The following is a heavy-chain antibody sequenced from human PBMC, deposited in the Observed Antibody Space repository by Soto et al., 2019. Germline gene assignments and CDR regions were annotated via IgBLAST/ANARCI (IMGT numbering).Heavy chain of an antibody. CDR1: GFSLSTIGLG. D-gene: IGHD3-10*01. Sequence: QITLKESGPTLVKSTQTLTLTCTFSGFSLSTIGLGVGWIRQPPGKALEWLALIYWDDDKRYSPSLKSRLTITKDTSKTQVVITMTNMDPVDTATYYCAHHVLVRGVKTGGGYFDYWGQGTLVTVSS. V-gene: IGHV2-5*02. J-gene: IGHJ4*02. CDR2: IYWDDDK. CDR3: AHHVLVRGVKTGGGYFDY.